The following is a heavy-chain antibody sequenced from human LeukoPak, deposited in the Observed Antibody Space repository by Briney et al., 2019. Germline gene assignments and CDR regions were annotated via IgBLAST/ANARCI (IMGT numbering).Heavy chain of an antibody. Sequence: GGSLRLSCAASGFTFSSYAMSWVRQAPGKGLEWVSAISGSGGSTYYADSVKGRFTISRDNSNNTLYLQMNSLRADDTAVYYCARSRWELQARPFDYWGQGTLVTVSS. CDR3: ARSRWELQARPFDY. J-gene: IGHJ4*02. D-gene: IGHD1-26*01. V-gene: IGHV3-23*01. CDR1: GFTFSSYA. CDR2: ISGSGGST.